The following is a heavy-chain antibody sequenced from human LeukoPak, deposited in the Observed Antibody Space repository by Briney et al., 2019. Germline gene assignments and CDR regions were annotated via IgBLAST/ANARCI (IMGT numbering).Heavy chain of an antibody. V-gene: IGHV3-64*04. CDR3: ARGAATGPTLGLDY. CDR2: ISSNGGST. CDR1: GFTFSSYA. Sequence: GGSLRLSCSASGFTFSSYAMHWVRQAPGKGLEYVSAISSNGGSTYYADSVKGRFTISRDISKNTVYLQMNSLRVEDTAVYFCARGAATGPTLGLDYWGQGTLVTVSS. J-gene: IGHJ4*02. D-gene: IGHD6-13*01.